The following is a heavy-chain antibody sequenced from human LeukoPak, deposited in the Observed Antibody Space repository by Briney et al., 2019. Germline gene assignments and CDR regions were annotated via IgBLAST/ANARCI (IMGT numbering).Heavy chain of an antibody. V-gene: IGHV3-74*01. Sequence: GGSLRLSCTASGFTFSNDWIHWVRQPPGNGLVWVSRINNDGGGTIYADSVKGRFTISRDNSKNTLYLQMNSLRAEDTAVYYCARARSSRDYMDVWGKGTTVTVSS. CDR3: ARARSSRDYMDV. J-gene: IGHJ6*03. D-gene: IGHD6-13*01. CDR1: GFTFSNDW. CDR2: INNDGGGT.